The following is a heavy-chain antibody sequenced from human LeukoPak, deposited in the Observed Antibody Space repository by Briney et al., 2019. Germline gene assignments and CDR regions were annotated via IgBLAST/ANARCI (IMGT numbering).Heavy chain of an antibody. V-gene: IGHV3-9*03. CDR2: ISWNSGSI. J-gene: IGHJ4*02. CDR1: GFTFDDYA. Sequence: PGRSLRLSCAASGFTFDDYAMHWVRQAPGKGLEWVSGISWNSGSIGYADSVKGRFTISRDNAKNSLYLQMNSLRAEDMALYYCAKDSCSGGSCYSNYWGQGTLVTVSS. CDR3: AKDSCSGGSCYSNY. D-gene: IGHD2-15*01.